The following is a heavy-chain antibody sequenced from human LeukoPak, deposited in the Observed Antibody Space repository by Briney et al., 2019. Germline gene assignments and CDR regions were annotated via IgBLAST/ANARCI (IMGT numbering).Heavy chain of an antibody. J-gene: IGHJ4*02. CDR3: ARVVPPISSGYYPPLFDY. CDR1: GGSISSYY. Sequence: PSETLSLTCTVSGGSISSYYWSWIRQPPGKGLEWIGYIYYSGSTYYNPSLKSRVTISVDTSKNQFSLKLSSVTAADTAVYYCARVVPPISSGYYPPLFDYWGQGTLVTVSS. V-gene: IGHV4-59*12. D-gene: IGHD3-22*01. CDR2: IYYSGST.